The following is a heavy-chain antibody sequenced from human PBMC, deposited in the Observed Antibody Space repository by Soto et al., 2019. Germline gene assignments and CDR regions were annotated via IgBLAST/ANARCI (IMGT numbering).Heavy chain of an antibody. V-gene: IGHV4-31*03. D-gene: IGHD3-10*01. CDR1: GGSISSGGYY. J-gene: IGHJ4*02. CDR3: ARTGDGGYGAGGEVDY. CDR2: IYYSGST. Sequence: QVQLQESGPGLVKPSQTLSLTCTVSGGSISSGGYYWSWIRQHPGKGLEWIGYIYYSGSTYYNPSLKSRVTISVDTSKNQLSLKLSSVTAADTAVYYCARTGDGGYGAGGEVDYWGQGTLVTVSS.